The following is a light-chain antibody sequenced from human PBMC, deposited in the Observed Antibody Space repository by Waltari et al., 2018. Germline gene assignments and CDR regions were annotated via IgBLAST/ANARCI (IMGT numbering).Light chain of an antibody. CDR1: SSNIRAGYA. V-gene: IGLV1-40*01. J-gene: IGLJ2*01. CDR3: QSYDSSLSGSV. Sequence: QSVLTQPPSVSGAPGQRVTIPCTGSSSNIRAGYALQWYQQLPGTAPKLLIYGDSHRPSGVPDRFSGSKSGTSASLAITGLQAEDEADYYCQSYDSSLSGSVFGGGTKLTVL. CDR2: GDS.